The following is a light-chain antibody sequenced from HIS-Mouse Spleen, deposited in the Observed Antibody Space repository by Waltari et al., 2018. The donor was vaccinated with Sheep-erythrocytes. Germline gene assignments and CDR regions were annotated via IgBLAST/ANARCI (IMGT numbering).Light chain of an antibody. CDR1: SSDVGGYNY. J-gene: IGLJ3*02. V-gene: IGLV2-14*01. Sequence: QSALTQPASVSGSPGQSITISCPGTSSDVGGYNYVSWYQQHPGKAPKLMIYEVSNRPSGVSNRFSGSKSGNTASLTISGLQAEDEADYYCCSYAGSSTPWVFGGGTKLTVL. CDR3: CSYAGSSTPWV. CDR2: EVS.